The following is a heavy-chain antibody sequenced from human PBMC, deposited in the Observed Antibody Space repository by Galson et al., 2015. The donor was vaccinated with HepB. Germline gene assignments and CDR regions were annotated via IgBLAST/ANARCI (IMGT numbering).Heavy chain of an antibody. CDR2: IRSKANSYAT. V-gene: IGHV3-73*01. CDR3: ARWSQAFDV. CDR1: GFTFSGSA. Sequence: SLRLSCAASGFTFSGSAMHWVRQASGKGLEWVGRIRSKANSYATAYAASVKGRFTISRDNAKNSLYLQMNSLRAEDTALYYCARWSQAFDVWGQGTMLTVSS. J-gene: IGHJ3*01.